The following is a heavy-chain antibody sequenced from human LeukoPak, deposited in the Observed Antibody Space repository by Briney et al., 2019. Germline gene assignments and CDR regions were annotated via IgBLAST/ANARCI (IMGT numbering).Heavy chain of an antibody. Sequence: SETLSLTCTVSGYSISSIYCWGWIRQPSGRGLEWIGRICHDGNTYYNPSLKSRVTISVDTSKNQFSLKLSSVTAADTAVYYCARRVLEGGWYFDYWGQGTLVTVSS. D-gene: IGHD6-19*01. CDR1: GYSISSIYC. CDR3: ARRVLEGGWYFDY. J-gene: IGHJ4*02. V-gene: IGHV4-38-2*02. CDR2: ICHDGNT.